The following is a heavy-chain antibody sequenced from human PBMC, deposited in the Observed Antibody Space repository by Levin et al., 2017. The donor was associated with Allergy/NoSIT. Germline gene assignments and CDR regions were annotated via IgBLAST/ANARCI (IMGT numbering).Heavy chain of an antibody. Sequence: SETLSLTCSVSGDSISRGFYYWSWIRQPAGEGLEWIGRIYVTGSTTYSSSLKSCATISLDRSKDQVSLKINFVTAADTAVYYWSKDLEGCSGYKPYCYMDVWGKGTTVTVSS. CDR2: IYVTGST. D-gene: IGHD5-12*01. CDR1: GDSISRGFYY. CDR3: SKDLEGCSGYKPYCYMDV. V-gene: IGHV4-61*02. J-gene: IGHJ6*03.